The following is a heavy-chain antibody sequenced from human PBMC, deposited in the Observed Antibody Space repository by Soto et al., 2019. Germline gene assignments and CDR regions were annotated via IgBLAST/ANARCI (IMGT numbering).Heavy chain of an antibody. CDR2: IYHRGDT. V-gene: IGHV3-53*01. CDR3: ATGVDAAKDGY. Sequence: VPLVESGGGLIQPGGSLRLSCAASGFTVSSNHMTWIRQAPGRGPEWVSTIYHRGDTFYADSVKGRFAISRDNSKTMRYLRMNSLRPEHAAVDYCATGVDAAKDGYWGQGTLVTVSS. J-gene: IGHJ4*02. D-gene: IGHD5-18*01. CDR1: GFTVSSNH.